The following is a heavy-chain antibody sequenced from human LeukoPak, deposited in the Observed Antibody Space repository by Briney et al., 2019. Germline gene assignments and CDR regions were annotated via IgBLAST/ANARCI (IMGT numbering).Heavy chain of an antibody. CDR2: INHSGST. CDR1: GGSFSGYC. D-gene: IGHD6-19*01. CDR3: ARGLYSSGWYDY. V-gene: IGHV4-34*01. J-gene: IGHJ4*02. Sequence: SETLSLTCAVYGGSFSGYCWSWIRQPPGKGLEWIGEINHSGSTNYNPSLQSRVTISVATSKHQFSLKLSSVTAADTAVYYCARGLYSSGWYDYWGQGTLVTVSS.